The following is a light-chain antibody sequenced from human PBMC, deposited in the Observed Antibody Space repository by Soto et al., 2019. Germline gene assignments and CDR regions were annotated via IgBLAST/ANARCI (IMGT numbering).Light chain of an antibody. V-gene: IGKV3-15*01. CDR3: QQYNNWPRT. J-gene: IGKJ1*01. CDR1: QTVSIN. Sequence: IVMTQSPATLSLSPGERATLSCRASQTVSINLAWYQQILGQAPRLLIYGASTRATGNPDRFSGSGSGTEFTLSISSLQSEDFAVYYCQQYNNWPRTFGQGTKVDIK. CDR2: GAS.